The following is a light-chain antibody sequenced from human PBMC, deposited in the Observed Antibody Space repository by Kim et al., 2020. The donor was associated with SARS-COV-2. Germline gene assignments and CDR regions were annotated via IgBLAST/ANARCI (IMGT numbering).Light chain of an antibody. V-gene: IGLV7-46*01. CDR2: DTS. J-gene: IGLJ2*01. Sequence: QAVLTQEPSLTVSPGGTVTLTCGSSSGAVTSGHYPYWIQQRPGQAPRTLIYDTSNKHSWAPARFSGSLLGDKAALTLSGAQPEDEAEYYCFLAFGVPRWSRVFGGGTQLTVL. CDR3: FLAFGVPRWSRV. CDR1: SGAVTSGHY.